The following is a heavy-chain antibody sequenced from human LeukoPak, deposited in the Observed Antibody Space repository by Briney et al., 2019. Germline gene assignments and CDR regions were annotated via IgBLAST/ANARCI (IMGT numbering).Heavy chain of an antibody. D-gene: IGHD5-24*01. CDR2: INHSGST. Sequence: SETLSLTCAVYGGSFSGYYWSWIRQPPGKGLEWIGGINHSGSTNYNPSLKSRVTISVDTSKNQFSLKLSSVTAADTAVYYCSRAQSNQMATKIWGQGTLVSVSS. CDR1: GGSFSGYY. J-gene: IGHJ4*02. V-gene: IGHV4-34*01. CDR3: SRAQSNQMATKI.